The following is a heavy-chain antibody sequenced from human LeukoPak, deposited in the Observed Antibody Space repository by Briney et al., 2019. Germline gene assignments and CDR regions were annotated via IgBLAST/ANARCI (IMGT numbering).Heavy chain of an antibody. D-gene: IGHD3-10*01. CDR3: GRGDYASGRPGDV. CDR1: GYTFTGYY. Sequence: ASVKVSCKASGYTFTGYYMHWVRQAPGQGLEWMGWINPNGGGTNYAQKFQGRVTMTRDTSISTAYMELSRLRSDDTAVYYCGRGDYASGRPGDVWGQGTTVTVSS. J-gene: IGHJ6*02. CDR2: INPNGGGT. V-gene: IGHV1-2*02.